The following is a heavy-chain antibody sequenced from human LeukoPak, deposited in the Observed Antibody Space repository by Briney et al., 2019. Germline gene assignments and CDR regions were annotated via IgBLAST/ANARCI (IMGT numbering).Heavy chain of an antibody. D-gene: IGHD3-10*01. CDR2: IYYSGST. Sequence: SQTLSLTCTVSGGSISSGDYYWSWIRQPPEKGLEWIGYIYYSGSTYYNPSLKSRVTISVDTSKNQFSLKLSSVTAADTAVYYCARDGRFGELSYWGQGTLVTVSS. CDR1: GGSISSGDYY. J-gene: IGHJ4*02. V-gene: IGHV4-30-4*01. CDR3: ARDGRFGELSY.